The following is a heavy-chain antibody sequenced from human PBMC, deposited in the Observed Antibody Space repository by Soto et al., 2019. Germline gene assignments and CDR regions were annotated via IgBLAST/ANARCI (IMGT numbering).Heavy chain of an antibody. CDR2: IYYSGST. J-gene: IGHJ6*02. D-gene: IGHD6-6*01. Sequence: PSETLSLTCTVSGGSISSGGYYWSWIRQHPGKGLEWIGYIYYSGSTYYNPSLKSRVTISVDTSKNQFSLKLSSVTAADTAVYYCARYFYSSSDGLSGMDVCGQGTTVPVSS. V-gene: IGHV4-31*03. CDR1: GGSISSGGYY. CDR3: ARYFYSSSDGLSGMDV.